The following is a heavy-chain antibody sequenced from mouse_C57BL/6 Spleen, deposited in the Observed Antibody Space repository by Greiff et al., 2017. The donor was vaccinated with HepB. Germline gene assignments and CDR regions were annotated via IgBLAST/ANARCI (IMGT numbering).Heavy chain of an antibody. J-gene: IGHJ1*03. CDR1: GYTFTSYW. D-gene: IGHD1-1*01. CDR3: AREDGSSYRYFDV. V-gene: IGHV1-64*01. Sequence: VQLQQPGAELVKPGASVKLSCEASGYTFTSYWMHWVKQRPGQGLEWIGMIHPNSGSTNYNEKFKSKATLTVDKSSSTAYMQLSSLTSEDSAVYYCAREDGSSYRYFDVWGTGTTVTVSS. CDR2: IHPNSGST.